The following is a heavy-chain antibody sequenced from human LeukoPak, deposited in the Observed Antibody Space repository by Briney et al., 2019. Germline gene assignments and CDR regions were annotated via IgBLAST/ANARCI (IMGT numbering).Heavy chain of an antibody. CDR3: TRWGVAGTENYYGMDV. Sequence: GSLKLSRAASGFTFSGSAMHWVRQASGKGLEWVGRIRSKANSYATAYAASVKGRFTISRDDSKNTAYLQMNSLKTEDTAVYYCTRWGVAGTENYYGMDVWGQGTTVTVSS. CDR1: GFTFSGSA. D-gene: IGHD6-19*01. J-gene: IGHJ6*02. CDR2: IRSKANSYAT. V-gene: IGHV3-73*01.